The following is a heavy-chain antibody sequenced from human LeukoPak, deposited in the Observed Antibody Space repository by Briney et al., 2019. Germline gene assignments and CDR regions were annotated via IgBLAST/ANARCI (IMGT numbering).Heavy chain of an antibody. CDR3: ARRLSSGWYGDFDY. D-gene: IGHD6-19*01. CDR2: IYDTGHT. CDR1: GGFVSDYY. J-gene: IGHJ4*02. V-gene: IGHV4-4*07. Sequence: SETLSLTCTVSGGFVSDYYWNWIRQPAGKGLEWIGRIYDTGHTNYNSSLKSRVSMSVDMSKNQFSLTLSSVTAADTAVYYCARRLSSGWYGDFDYWGQGTLVTVSS.